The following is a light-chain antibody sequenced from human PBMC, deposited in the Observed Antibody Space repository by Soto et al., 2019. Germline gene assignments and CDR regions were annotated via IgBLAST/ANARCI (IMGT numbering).Light chain of an antibody. CDR1: QSIGRF. V-gene: IGKV1-5*01. CDR2: DAS. J-gene: IGKJ1*01. CDR3: QQCYMGWT. Sequence: DIPMTQSPSTLPASVGDRVTITCRASQSIGRFLAWYQHQPGKAPKLLIYDASTLESGVPSRFSGTGSGTEFTFSITSLQPEDFGTYYCQQCYMGWTFGQGTKVDFK.